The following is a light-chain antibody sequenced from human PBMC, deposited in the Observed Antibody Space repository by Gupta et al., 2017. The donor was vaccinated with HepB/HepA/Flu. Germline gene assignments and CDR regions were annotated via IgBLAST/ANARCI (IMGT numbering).Light chain of an antibody. CDR2: QDN. J-gene: IGLJ1*01. CDR1: KLGDKY. Sequence: SYELTQPPSVSVSPGQTASISCSGDKLGDKYVCWYQQKPGQSPVLVMFQDNKRPSGIPERFSGSNSGNTATLTISGTQAMDEADYYCQAWDTSTAFFGTGTKVTVL. V-gene: IGLV3-1*01. CDR3: QAWDTSTAF.